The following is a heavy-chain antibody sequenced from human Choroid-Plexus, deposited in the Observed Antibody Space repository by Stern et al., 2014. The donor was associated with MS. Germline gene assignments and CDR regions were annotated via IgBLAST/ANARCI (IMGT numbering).Heavy chain of an antibody. CDR2: VSDDGSNK. J-gene: IGHJ5*02. CDR1: GFTLGSCA. Sequence: VHLVESGGGVVQHGRPLRLSCVASGFTLGSCAMHWVRQAPGKGLEWVPGVSDDGSNKYYADSVKGPFTISRDNSQNTLYMQMSSLRPEDTAVYYCAKDRQYLTYFFDHWGQGSLVTVSS. V-gene: IGHV3-30*18. CDR3: AKDRQYLTYFFDH. D-gene: IGHD2/OR15-2a*01.